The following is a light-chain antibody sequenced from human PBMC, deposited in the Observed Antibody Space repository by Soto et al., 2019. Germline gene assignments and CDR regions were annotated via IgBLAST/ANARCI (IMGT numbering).Light chain of an antibody. CDR2: AAS. V-gene: IGKV3-20*01. CDR3: QQHGTSPIT. CDR1: QSVSSSH. Sequence: EIVLTESPGTLALSPGERASLSCRASQSVSSSHLAWYQHKPGQAPRLLIYAASSRATGSPDRFSGGGSGTDFTLTISRLEPEDFAVYYCQQHGTSPITFGQGTRLEI. J-gene: IGKJ5*01.